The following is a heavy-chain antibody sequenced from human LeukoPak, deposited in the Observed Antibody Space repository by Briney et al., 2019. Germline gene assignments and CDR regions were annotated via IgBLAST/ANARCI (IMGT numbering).Heavy chain of an antibody. D-gene: IGHD1-26*01. CDR1: GFTFSSYA. J-gene: IGHJ4*02. CDR2: FSGSGDNT. Sequence: GGSLRLSCAASGFTFSSYAMSWVRQAPGKGLEWVSGFSGSGDNTYYAEYVKGRFTISRDNSKNTLYLQVNSLRAEDTAVYYCAKGGKWDVTPFDYWGQGTLVTVSS. V-gene: IGHV3-23*01. CDR3: AKGGKWDVTPFDY.